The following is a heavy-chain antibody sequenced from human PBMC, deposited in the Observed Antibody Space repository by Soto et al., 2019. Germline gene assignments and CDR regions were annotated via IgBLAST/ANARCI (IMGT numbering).Heavy chain of an antibody. CDR3: ARVQGIAAAGDYYYYGMDV. Sequence: PSETLSLTCTVSGGSIGSYYWSWIRQPPGKGLEWIGYIYYSGSTNYNPSLKSRVTISVDTSKNQFSLKLSSVTAADTAVYYCARVQGIAAAGDYYYYGMDVWGQGTTVTVSS. J-gene: IGHJ6*02. CDR1: GGSIGSYY. V-gene: IGHV4-59*01. D-gene: IGHD6-13*01. CDR2: IYYSGST.